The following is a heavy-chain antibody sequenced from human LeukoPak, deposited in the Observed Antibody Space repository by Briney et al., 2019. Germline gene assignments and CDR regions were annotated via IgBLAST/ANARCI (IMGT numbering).Heavy chain of an antibody. Sequence: AASVKVSCKASGYTFISYEINWVRQATGQGLEWMGWMNPDNGDTAYAQKFQGRITMTRSTSISTAYLELSGLRSEDTAVYYCARGLGTYDSSELTWPMISFWGQGTLVTVSS. V-gene: IGHV1-8*01. CDR3: ARGLGTYDSSELTWPMISF. D-gene: IGHD3-22*01. CDR1: GYTFISYE. J-gene: IGHJ4*02. CDR2: MNPDNGDT.